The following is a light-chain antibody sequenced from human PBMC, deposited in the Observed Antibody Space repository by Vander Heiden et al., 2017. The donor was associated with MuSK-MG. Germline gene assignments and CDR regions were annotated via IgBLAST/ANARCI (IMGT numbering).Light chain of an antibody. J-gene: IGKJ2*01. Sequence: IVLSLAPGTLPLSPGDRATLSCRASQSVSSSSFAWYQQKPGQAPRLLIYAASNRASGIPDRFSGSGSGTDFTLTISRLEPEDFAVYYCQQYDTSLYTFGQGTRVEI. V-gene: IGKV3-20*01. CDR2: AAS. CDR3: QQYDTSLYT. CDR1: QSVSSSS.